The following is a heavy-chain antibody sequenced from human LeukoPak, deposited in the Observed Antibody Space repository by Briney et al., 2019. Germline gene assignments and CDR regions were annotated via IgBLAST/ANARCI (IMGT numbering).Heavy chain of an antibody. V-gene: IGHV3-30*03. CDR2: ISYDGSNK. J-gene: IGHJ4*02. Sequence: PGGSLRLSCAASGFTFSDYYMSWIRQAPGKGLEWVAVISYDGSNKYYADSVKGRFTISRDNSKNTLYLQMKSLRAEETAEYYCARGQRWLLQFPFDSWGQGTLVTVSS. CDR3: ARGQRWLLQFPFDS. D-gene: IGHD5-24*01. CDR1: GFTFSDYY.